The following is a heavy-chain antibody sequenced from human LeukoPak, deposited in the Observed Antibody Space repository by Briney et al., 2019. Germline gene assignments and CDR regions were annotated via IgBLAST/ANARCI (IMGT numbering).Heavy chain of an antibody. CDR1: GFTFSSYA. CDR2: ISYDGSNK. V-gene: IGHV3-30-3*01. D-gene: IGHD4-17*01. CDR3: ARAYDYGDYQSYFDY. J-gene: IGHJ4*02. Sequence: GGPLRLSCAASGFTFSSYAMHWVRQAPGKGLEWVAVISYDGSNKYYADSVKGRFTISRDNSKNTLYLQMNSLRAEDTAVYYCARAYDYGDYQSYFDYWGQGTLVTVSS.